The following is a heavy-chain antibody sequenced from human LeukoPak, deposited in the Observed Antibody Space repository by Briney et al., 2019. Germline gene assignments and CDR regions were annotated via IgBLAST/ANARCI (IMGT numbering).Heavy chain of an antibody. V-gene: IGHV4-34*01. CDR1: GGSFSGYY. J-gene: IGHJ4*02. CDR3: ATSPEYSSSSFDY. CDR2: INHSGST. D-gene: IGHD6-6*01. Sequence: SETLSLTCAVYGGSFSGYYWSWIRQPPGKGLEWIGEINHSGSTNYNPSLKSRVTISVDTSKNQFSLKLSSVTAADTAVYYCATSPEYSSSSFDYWGQGTLVTVSS.